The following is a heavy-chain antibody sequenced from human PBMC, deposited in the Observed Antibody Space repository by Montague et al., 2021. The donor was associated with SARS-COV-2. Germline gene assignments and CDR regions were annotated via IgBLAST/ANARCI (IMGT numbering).Heavy chain of an antibody. CDR1: GFTFSGYN. V-gene: IGHV3-72*01. CDR3: AREYYFGMDV. CDR2: IRIKSYSYTI. J-gene: IGHJ6*02. Sequence: SLRLSCAASGFTFSGYNMDWVRQAPWKGLEWVALIRIKSYSYTIXYAXSVKGRFTISRADSQNSLYLQMNRLKTDDTAVYYCAREYYFGMDVWGQGTAVTVSS.